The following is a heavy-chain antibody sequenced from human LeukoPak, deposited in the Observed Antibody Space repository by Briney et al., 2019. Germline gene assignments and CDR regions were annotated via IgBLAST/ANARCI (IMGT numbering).Heavy chain of an antibody. D-gene: IGHD3-22*01. J-gene: IGHJ3*02. V-gene: IGHV3-74*01. CDR1: GFTFSSYW. Sequence: GGSLRLSCAASGFTFSSYWMHWVRQAPGRGLVWVSRINSDGSSTSYADSVKGRFTISRDNAKNTLYLQMNSLRAEDTAVYYCARCRKVPYYYDSSGYYLGAFDIWGQGTMVTVSS. CDR3: ARCRKVPYYYDSSGYYLGAFDI. CDR2: INSDGSST.